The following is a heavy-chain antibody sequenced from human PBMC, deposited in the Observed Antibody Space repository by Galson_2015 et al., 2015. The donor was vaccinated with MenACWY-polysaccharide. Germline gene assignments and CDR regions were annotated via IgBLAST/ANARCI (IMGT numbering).Heavy chain of an antibody. CDR1: GFTSSSFS. D-gene: IGHD3-3*02. Sequence: LRLSCAASGFTSSSFSTSTMTWVRQAPGKGLEWVSGISGSGGSTFYADSVRGRFIVSRDNSKSTLYLQMNSLRAEDTAIYYCAKDRLTFADWGQGCLVTVSS. V-gene: IGHV3-23*01. CDR2: ISGSGGST. CDR3: AKDRLTFAD. J-gene: IGHJ4*02.